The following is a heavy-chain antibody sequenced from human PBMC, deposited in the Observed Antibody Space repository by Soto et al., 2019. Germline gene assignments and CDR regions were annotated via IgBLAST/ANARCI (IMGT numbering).Heavy chain of an antibody. V-gene: IGHV3-9*01. CDR1: GFTFDDYA. CDR2: ISWNSGSI. CDR3: AKDAIPMVRGVISYYGMDV. D-gene: IGHD3-10*01. J-gene: IGHJ6*02. Sequence: EVQLVESGGGLVQPGRSLRRSCAASGFTFDDYAMHWVRQAPGKGLEWVSGISWNSGSIGYADSVKGRFTISRDNAKNSLYLQMNSLRAEDTALYYCAKDAIPMVRGVISYYGMDVWGQGTTVTVSS.